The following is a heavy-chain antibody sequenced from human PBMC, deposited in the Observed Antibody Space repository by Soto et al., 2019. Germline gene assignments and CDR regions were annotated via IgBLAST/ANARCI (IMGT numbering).Heavy chain of an antibody. V-gene: IGHV3-21*01. CDR2: ISSSSSYI. CDR1: GFTFSSYS. CDR3: ARDQGLTYYDILTGYYQN. Sequence: GGSLRLSCAASGFTFSSYSMNWVRQAPGKGLEWVSFISSSSSYIYYADSVKGRFTISRDNAKNSLYLQMNSLRAEDTAVYYCARDQGLTYYDILTGYYQNWGQGTLVTVSS. D-gene: IGHD3-9*01. J-gene: IGHJ4*02.